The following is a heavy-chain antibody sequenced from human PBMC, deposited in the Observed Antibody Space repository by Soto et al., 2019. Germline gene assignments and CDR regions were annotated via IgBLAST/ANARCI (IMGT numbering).Heavy chain of an antibody. V-gene: IGHV4-4*02. Sequence: QVQLQESGPGLVKPSGTLSLTCAVSGGSISSSNWWSWVRQPPGKGLEWIGEIYHSGSTNYNPSLKSRVNISVDKSKNQFSLKLSSVTAADTAVYYCARERGGRQSRGHSGYDLGYWGQGTLVTVSS. CDR2: IYHSGST. J-gene: IGHJ4*02. CDR3: ARERGGRQSRGHSGYDLGY. D-gene: IGHD5-12*01. CDR1: GGSISSSNW.